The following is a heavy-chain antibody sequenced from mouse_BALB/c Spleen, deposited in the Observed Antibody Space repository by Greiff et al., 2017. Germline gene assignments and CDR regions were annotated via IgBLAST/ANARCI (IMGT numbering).Heavy chain of an antibody. Sequence: VQLKQSGAELVKPGASVKLSCTASGFNFKDTYMHWVKQRPEQGLEWIGRIDPANGNTKYDPKFQGKATITADTSSNTAYLQLSSLTSEDTAVYYCARGDGYYFDYWGQGTTLTVSA. CDR3: ARGDGYYFDY. CDR2: IDPANGNT. V-gene: IGHV14-3*02. D-gene: IGHD2-3*01. CDR1: GFNFKDTY. J-gene: IGHJ2*01.